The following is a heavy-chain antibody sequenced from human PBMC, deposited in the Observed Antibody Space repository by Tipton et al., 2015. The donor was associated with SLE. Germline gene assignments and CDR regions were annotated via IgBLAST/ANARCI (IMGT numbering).Heavy chain of an antibody. J-gene: IGHJ4*02. Sequence: TLSLTCTVSGGSINSRTYYWNWIRQPAGKGLEWIGRIYNSGSTNYNSSLKSRVTISVDTSKNQFSLSLYSVTVEDTAVYYCARQGTGFGSGRDDYWGQGILVTVSS. CDR1: GGSINSRTYY. CDR3: ARQGTGFGSGRDDY. CDR2: IYNSGST. D-gene: IGHD1-14*01. V-gene: IGHV4-61*02.